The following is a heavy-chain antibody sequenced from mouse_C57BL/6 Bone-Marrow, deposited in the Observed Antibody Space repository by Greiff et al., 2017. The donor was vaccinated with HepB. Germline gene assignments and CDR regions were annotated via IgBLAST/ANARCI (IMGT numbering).Heavy chain of an antibody. V-gene: IGHV5-16*01. D-gene: IGHD4-1*01. CDR2: INYDGSST. Sequence: EVQGVEPEGGLVQPGSSMKLSCTASGFTFSDYYMAWVRQVPEKGLEWVANINYDGSSTYYLDSLKSRFIISIDNAKNILYLQMSSLKSEDTATYYCARAWGGYAMDYWGQGTSVTVSS. J-gene: IGHJ4*01. CDR1: GFTFSDYY. CDR3: ARAWGGYAMDY.